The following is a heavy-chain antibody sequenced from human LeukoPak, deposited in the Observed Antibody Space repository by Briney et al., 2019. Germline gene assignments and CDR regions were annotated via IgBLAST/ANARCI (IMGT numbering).Heavy chain of an antibody. V-gene: IGHV4-39*01. CDR2: IYYNGKT. CDR3: AKHHMLTGYYFFTPFFDY. Sequence: SETLSLTCTVAGDSISSSSCYWGWIRQSPGECLEWIGSIYYNGKTYSNPSLKSRVSISVDTSTNHFSLKVSSVSAADTAVYHCAKHHMLTGYYFFTPFFDYWSQGTLVTVSS. J-gene: IGHJ4*02. D-gene: IGHD3-9*01. CDR1: GDSISSSSCY.